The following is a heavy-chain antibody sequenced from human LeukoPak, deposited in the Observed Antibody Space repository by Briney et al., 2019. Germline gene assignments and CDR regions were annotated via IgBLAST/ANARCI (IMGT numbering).Heavy chain of an antibody. V-gene: IGHV1-2*02. J-gene: IGHJ4*02. CDR2: INPNSGGT. CDR1: GYTFTSYY. D-gene: IGHD5-18*01. CDR3: ARSLNVDTAMVY. Sequence: ASVKVSCKASGYTFTSYYMHWVRQAPGQGLEWMGWINPNSGGTNYAQKFQGRVTMTRDTSISTAYMELSRLRSDGTAVYYCARSLNVDTAMVYWGQGTLVTVSS.